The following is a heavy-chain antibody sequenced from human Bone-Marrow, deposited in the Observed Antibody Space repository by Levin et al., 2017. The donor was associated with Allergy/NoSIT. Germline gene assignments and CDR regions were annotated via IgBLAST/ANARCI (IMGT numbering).Heavy chain of an antibody. CDR2: ISYDGSNK. V-gene: IGHV3-30*18. CDR1: GFTFSSYG. CDR3: AKERTVTTLEYYFDY. J-gene: IGHJ4*02. Sequence: GGSLRLSCAASGFTFSSYGMHWVRQAPGKGLEWVAVISYDGSNKYYADSVKGRFTISRDNSKNTLYLQMNSLRAEDTAVYYCAKERTVTTLEYYFDYWGQGTLVTVSS. D-gene: IGHD4-17*01.